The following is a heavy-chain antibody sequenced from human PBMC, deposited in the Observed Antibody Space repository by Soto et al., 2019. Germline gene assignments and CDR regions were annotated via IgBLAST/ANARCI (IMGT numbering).Heavy chain of an antibody. D-gene: IGHD4-17*01. CDR2: ISAYNGNT. CDR1: GYTFTSYG. CDR3: ATTPPPKPTTVTTQYYYYYYMDV. J-gene: IGHJ6*03. V-gene: IGHV1-18*01. Sequence: ASVKVSCKASGYTFTSYGISWVRQAPGQGLEWMGWISAYNGNTNYAQKLQGRVTMTTDTSTSTAYMELRSLRSDDTAVYYCATTPPPKPTTVTTQYYYYYYMDVWGKGTTVNVSS.